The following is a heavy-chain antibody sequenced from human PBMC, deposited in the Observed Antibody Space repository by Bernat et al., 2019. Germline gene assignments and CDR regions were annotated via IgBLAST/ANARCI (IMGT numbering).Heavy chain of an antibody. D-gene: IGHD4-17*01. Sequence: VQLVESGGGVVQPGRSLRLSCAASGFTFDDYAMHWVRQAPGKGLEWVSGISWNSGSIGYADSVKGRFTISRDNAKNSLYLQMNSLRAEDTALYYCAKGYRATVTIVIGMDVWGQGTTVTVSS. V-gene: IGHV3-9*01. J-gene: IGHJ6*02. CDR3: AKGYRATVTIVIGMDV. CDR1: GFTFDDYA. CDR2: ISWNSGSI.